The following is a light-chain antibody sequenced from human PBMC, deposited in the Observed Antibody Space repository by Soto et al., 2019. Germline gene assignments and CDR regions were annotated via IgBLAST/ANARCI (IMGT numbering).Light chain of an antibody. CDR2: DAS. CDR3: QQFHYWWT. J-gene: IGKJ1*01. CDR1: QNIDNK. Sequence: EIVMTQSPATLSVSPGERATLSCRASQNIDNKLVWYQQKPGQVPRLLIYDASTRATGIPARFSGSGSGTEFTLTISSLQSDDFAFYYCQQFHYWWTFGQGTKVDIK. V-gene: IGKV3-15*01.